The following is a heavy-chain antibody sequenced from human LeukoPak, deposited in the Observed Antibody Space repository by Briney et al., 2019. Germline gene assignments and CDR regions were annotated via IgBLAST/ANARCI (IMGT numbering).Heavy chain of an antibody. J-gene: IGHJ4*02. Sequence: GGSLRLSCTASGFTFGEYAMSWVRQAPGKGLEWVGFIRSKAYGGTTEYAASVKGRFTISRDDSKNTAYLQMNSLKTEDTAVYYCTGTYYDILTGYYTFDYWGQGTLVTVSS. CDR1: GFTFGEYA. CDR3: TGTYYDILTGYYTFDY. V-gene: IGHV3-49*04. CDR2: IRSKAYGGTT. D-gene: IGHD3-9*01.